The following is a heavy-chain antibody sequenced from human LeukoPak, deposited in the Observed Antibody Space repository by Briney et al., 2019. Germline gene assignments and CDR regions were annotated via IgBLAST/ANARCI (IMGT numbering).Heavy chain of an antibody. CDR3: AREGWLQSYNWFDP. J-gene: IGHJ5*02. D-gene: IGHD5-24*01. Sequence: GGSLRLSCAASGFTFSSYAMSWVRQAPGKGLEWVSAISGSGGSTSYADSVKGRFTISRDNAKNTLYLQMNSLRAEDTAVYYCAREGWLQSYNWFDPWGQGTLVTVSS. V-gene: IGHV3-23*01. CDR2: ISGSGGST. CDR1: GFTFSSYA.